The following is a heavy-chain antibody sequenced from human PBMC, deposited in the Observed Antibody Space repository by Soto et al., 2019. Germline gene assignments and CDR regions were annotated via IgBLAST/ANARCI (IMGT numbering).Heavy chain of an antibody. V-gene: IGHV4-34*01. CDR3: ARGLRKCGGGSCDVSYYYYCGMDV. CDR2: INHSGST. CDR1: GGSCSGYY. J-gene: IGHJ6*02. D-gene: IGHD2-15*01. Sequence: SETLSLPCAVYGGSCSGYYWSWIRQPPGKGLEWIGEINHSGSTNYNPSLKSRVTISVGTSKNQSSLKLSSVTAADTAVYYCARGLRKCGGGSCDVSYYYYCGMDVWGQGTTVTV.